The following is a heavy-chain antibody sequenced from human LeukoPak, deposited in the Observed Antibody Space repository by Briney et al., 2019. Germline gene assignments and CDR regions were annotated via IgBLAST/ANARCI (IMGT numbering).Heavy chain of an antibody. CDR2: IYYSGST. V-gene: IGHV4-61*01. CDR1: GGSISSGSYY. CDR3: ARVFFEPSPSFDY. J-gene: IGHJ4*02. Sequence: SSETLSLTCTVSGGSISSGSYYWGWIRQPPGKGLEWIGYIYYSGSTNYNPSLKSRVTISVDTSKNQFSLKLSSVTAADTAVYYCARVFFEPSPSFDYWGQGTLVTVSS. D-gene: IGHD3-9*01.